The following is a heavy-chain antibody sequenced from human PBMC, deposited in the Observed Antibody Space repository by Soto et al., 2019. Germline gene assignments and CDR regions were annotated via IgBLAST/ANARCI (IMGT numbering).Heavy chain of an antibody. V-gene: IGHV1-2*02. D-gene: IGHD3-10*01. CDR2: INPKNDDT. Sequence: ASVKVSCKAFGYRFINFYLHWVRQAPGQGLEWMGWINPKNDDTNYAQKFQERVTITRDMSTSTAYMELSSLRSEDTAVYYCAAEVRGVIITGDAFDIWGQGTMVTVSS. CDR3: AAEVRGVIITGDAFDI. J-gene: IGHJ3*02. CDR1: GYRFINFY.